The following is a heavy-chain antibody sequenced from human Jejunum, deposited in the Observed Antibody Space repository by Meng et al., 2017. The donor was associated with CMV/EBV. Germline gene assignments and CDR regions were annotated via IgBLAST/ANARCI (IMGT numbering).Heavy chain of an antibody. Sequence: SCAASGFSFSSYSMNWIRQAPGKGLEWVSSISSTVGLTYYADSMKGRFTISRDNGRNSLYLQMDSLRAEDTAVYYCVRLDLAAFYSWGQGALVTVSS. CDR1: GFSFSSYS. CDR2: ISSTVGLT. CDR3: VRLDLAAFYS. J-gene: IGHJ5*02. D-gene: IGHD3-3*02. V-gene: IGHV3-21*06.